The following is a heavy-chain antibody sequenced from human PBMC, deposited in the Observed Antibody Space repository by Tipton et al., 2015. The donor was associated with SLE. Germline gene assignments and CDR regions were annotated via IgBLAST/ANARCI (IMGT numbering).Heavy chain of an antibody. Sequence: TLSLTCTVSGDSISSNYYYWAWIRQPPGKGLEWIGTVYYSENTPYNPSLRSRVTISADTSKNQFSLKLSSVTAADTAVYYCARRDSSSSGRAFDIWGQGTIVTVSS. V-gene: IGHV4-39*07. D-gene: IGHD6-6*01. J-gene: IGHJ3*02. CDR2: VYYSENT. CDR3: ARRDSSSSGRAFDI. CDR1: GDSISSNYYY.